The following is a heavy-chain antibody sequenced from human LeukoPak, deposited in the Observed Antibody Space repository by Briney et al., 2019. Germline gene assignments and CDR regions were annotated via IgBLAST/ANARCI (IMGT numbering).Heavy chain of an antibody. J-gene: IGHJ5*02. CDR3: ARVRFVAARPGNWFDP. CDR1: GGSISSGGYY. CDR2: IYHSGST. V-gene: IGHV4-30-2*01. D-gene: IGHD6-6*01. Sequence: SETLSLTCTVSGGSISSGGYYWSWIRQPPGKGLEWIGYIYHSGSTYYNPSLKSRVTISVDRSKNQFSLKLSSVTAADTAVYYCARVRFVAARPGNWFDPWGQGTLVTVSS.